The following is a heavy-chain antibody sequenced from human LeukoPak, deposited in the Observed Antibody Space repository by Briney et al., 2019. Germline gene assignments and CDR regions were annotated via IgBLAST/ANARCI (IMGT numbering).Heavy chain of an antibody. V-gene: IGHV3-48*03. CDR2: ISSSGSTI. D-gene: IGHD3-10*01. CDR1: GFTFSSYE. CDR3: ARWRYYYADY. Sequence: SGGSLRLSCAASGFTFSSYEVNWVRQAPGKGLEWVSYISSSGSTIYYADSVKGRFTISRDNAKNSLYLQMNSLRAEDTAVYYCARWRYYYADYWGQGTLVTVSS. J-gene: IGHJ4*02.